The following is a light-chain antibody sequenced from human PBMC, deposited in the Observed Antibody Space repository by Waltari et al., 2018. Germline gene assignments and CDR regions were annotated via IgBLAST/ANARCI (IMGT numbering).Light chain of an antibody. CDR2: GAS. J-gene: IGKJ1*01. CDR3: QHYVRLPAT. V-gene: IGKV3-20*01. Sequence: SCRASQGVRRPLAWYQQNPGHAPRLLSYGASTMATGIPERFSGGESETDFSLTINRLVPEDFAVYYCQHYVRLPATFGQGTKVEI. CDR1: QGVRRP.